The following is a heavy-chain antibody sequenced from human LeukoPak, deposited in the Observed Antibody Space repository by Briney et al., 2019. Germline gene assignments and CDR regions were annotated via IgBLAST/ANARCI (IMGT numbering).Heavy chain of an antibody. V-gene: IGHV3-74*01. Sequence: GGSLRLSCAASGFTFSRYWMHWVRHAPGKGLVWVSRISPDGSRTTYADSVKGRFTISRDNAKNTVYLQMNSLRTEDTAVYYCARGLPNYYGMDVWGQGTTVTVSS. CDR2: ISPDGSRT. CDR1: GFTFSRYW. CDR3: ARGLPNYYGMDV. J-gene: IGHJ6*02.